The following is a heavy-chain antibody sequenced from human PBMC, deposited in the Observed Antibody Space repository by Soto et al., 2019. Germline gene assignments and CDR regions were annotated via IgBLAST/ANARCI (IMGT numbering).Heavy chain of an antibody. CDR2: IYYSGST. Sequence: QVQLQESGPGLVKPSQTLSLTCTVSGGSISSGGYYWSWIRQHPGKGLEWIGYIYYSGSTYYNPSLKSRVTISVDTSKNQFSLKLSSVTAADTAVYYCAREIMAAPLPDNWFDPWGQGTLVTVSS. CDR1: GGSISSGGYY. V-gene: IGHV4-31*03. J-gene: IGHJ5*02. CDR3: AREIMAAPLPDNWFDP. D-gene: IGHD2-8*01.